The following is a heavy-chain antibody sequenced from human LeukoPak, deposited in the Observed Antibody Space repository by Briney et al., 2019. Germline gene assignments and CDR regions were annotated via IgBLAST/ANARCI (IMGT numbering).Heavy chain of an antibody. D-gene: IGHD4-17*01. CDR2: IYYSGST. Sequence: SETLSLTCTVSGGSISSCSYYWGWIRQPPGKGLEWIGSIYYSGSTHYNPSLKSRVTISVDTSKNQFSLKLSSVTAADTAVYYCARADDYGDYWHRHWFDPWGQGTLVTVSS. CDR3: ARADDYGDYWHRHWFDP. CDR1: GGSISSCSYY. V-gene: IGHV4-39*01. J-gene: IGHJ5*02.